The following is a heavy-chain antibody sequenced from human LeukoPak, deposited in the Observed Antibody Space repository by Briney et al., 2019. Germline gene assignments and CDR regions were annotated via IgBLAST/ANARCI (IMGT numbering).Heavy chain of an antibody. Sequence: SETLSLTCAVYGGSLSGYYWSRIRQPPGKGLEWIGEINHSGSTNYNPSLKSRVTISVDTSKNLFSLKLSSVTAADTAVYYCARGRGRYCSSTSCYFGMAFDYWGQGTLVTVSS. CDR1: GGSLSGYY. V-gene: IGHV4-34*01. J-gene: IGHJ4*02. CDR2: INHSGST. D-gene: IGHD2-2*01. CDR3: ARGRGRYCSSTSCYFGMAFDY.